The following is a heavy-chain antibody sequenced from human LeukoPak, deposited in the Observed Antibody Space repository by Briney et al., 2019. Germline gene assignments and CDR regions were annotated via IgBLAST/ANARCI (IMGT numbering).Heavy chain of an antibody. Sequence: ASVKVSCKASGYTFTSYYMHWVRQAPGQGLEWMGIINPSGGSTSYAQKFQGRVTMTRDMSTSTVYMELSSLRSEDTAVYYCARVMSGIAAAGTYYYYMDVWGKGTTVTVSS. CDR1: GYTFTSYY. J-gene: IGHJ6*03. V-gene: IGHV1-46*01. CDR3: ARVMSGIAAAGTYYYYMDV. CDR2: INPSGGST. D-gene: IGHD6-13*01.